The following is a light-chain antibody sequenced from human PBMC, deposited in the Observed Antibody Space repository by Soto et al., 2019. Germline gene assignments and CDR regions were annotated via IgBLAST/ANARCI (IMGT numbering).Light chain of an antibody. Sequence: DIQLTQSPSFLSASVGGRVTITCRASQGISNYLAWYQQKPGKAPNLLIYASSTLQSGVPSRFSGSGSGTEFTLTISSLQPEDFATYYCQQLNNYPPAFGQGTRLDIK. J-gene: IGKJ5*01. V-gene: IGKV1-9*01. CDR1: QGISNY. CDR3: QQLNNYPPA. CDR2: ASS.